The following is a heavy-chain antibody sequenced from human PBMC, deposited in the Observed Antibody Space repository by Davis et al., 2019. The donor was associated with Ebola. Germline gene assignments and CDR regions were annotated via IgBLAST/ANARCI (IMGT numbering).Heavy chain of an antibody. J-gene: IGHJ6*02. CDR1: GGSFSGYY. CDR2: IYYGGTT. V-gene: IGHV4-59*08. Sequence: MPSETLSLTCAVYGGSFSGYYWSWIRQTPGKGLEWIGYIYYGGTTKYNPSLTSRVTISVGPSRNQVSLNLSSVTAADTAVYYCARGRTVSNFYYGMDVWGQGTTVTVSS. D-gene: IGHD5/OR15-5a*01. CDR3: ARGRTVSNFYYGMDV.